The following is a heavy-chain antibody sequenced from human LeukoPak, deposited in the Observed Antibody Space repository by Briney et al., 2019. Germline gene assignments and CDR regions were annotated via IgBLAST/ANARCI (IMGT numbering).Heavy chain of an antibody. CDR1: EFSLSDHY. D-gene: IGHD3-10*01. J-gene: IGHJ4*02. Sequence: GGSLRLSCVVSEFSLSDHYMSWIRQVPGKGLEWISYISGSGATIYYAAYVKGRFTITRDNAKNSLYMQMNDLRSGDTAVYFCVRGARGSRSGFDYWGQGTLVTVSS. CDR3: VRGARGSRSGFDY. V-gene: IGHV3-11*01. CDR2: ISGSGATI.